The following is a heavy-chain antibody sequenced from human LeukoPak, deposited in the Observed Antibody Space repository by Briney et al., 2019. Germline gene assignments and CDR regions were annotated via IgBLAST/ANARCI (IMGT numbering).Heavy chain of an antibody. CDR2: IYYSGST. CDR1: GGSISSYY. J-gene: IGHJ4*02. V-gene: IGHV4-59*01. Sequence: PSETLSLTCTVSGGSISSYYWSWIRQPPGKGLEWIGYIYYSGSTNYNPSLKSRVTISVVTSKNQFSLKLSSVTAADTAIYYCARAGPRAGAIDYWGQGTLVTVSS. CDR3: ARAGPRAGAIDY. D-gene: IGHD1-26*01.